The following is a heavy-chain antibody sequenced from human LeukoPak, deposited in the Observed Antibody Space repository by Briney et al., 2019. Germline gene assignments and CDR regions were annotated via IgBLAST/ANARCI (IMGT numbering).Heavy chain of an antibody. Sequence: TGGSLRLSCAASGVTFSSHWMHWVRQAPGKGLVWVSRLNTDGSSTVYADSVKGRFTISRDNAKNTLYLQMNSLRAEDTAVYYCARGYYDSNDSNRSNWFDPWGQGTLVTVSS. CDR2: LNTDGSST. V-gene: IGHV3-74*01. D-gene: IGHD3-22*01. J-gene: IGHJ5*02. CDR1: GVTFSSHW. CDR3: ARGYYDSNDSNRSNWFDP.